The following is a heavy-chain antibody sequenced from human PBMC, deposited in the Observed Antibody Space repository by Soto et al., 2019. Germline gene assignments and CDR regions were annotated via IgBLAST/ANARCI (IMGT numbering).Heavy chain of an antibody. CDR2: ISSSSSTI. CDR1: GFTFSSYS. V-gene: IGHV3-48*01. Sequence: GGSLRLSCAASGFTFSSYSMNWVRQAPGKGLEWVSYISSSSSTIYYADSVKGRFTISRDNAKNSLYLQMNSLRAEDTAVYYCARDLEGPYYDFWSGYTTFDCWGQGTLVTVSS. CDR3: ARDLEGPYYDFWSGYTTFDC. J-gene: IGHJ4*02. D-gene: IGHD3-3*01.